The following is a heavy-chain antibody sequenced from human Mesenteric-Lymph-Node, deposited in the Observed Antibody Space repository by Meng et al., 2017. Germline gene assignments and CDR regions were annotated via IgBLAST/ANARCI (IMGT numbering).Heavy chain of an antibody. Sequence: GESLKISCAASGFTFSNYWMSWVRQAPGKGLVWVARVKGDGSGITYADSVKGRFTISRDNARNTLYLEMNSLRVEDTAVYYCARDLPSSSWYPSAFDYWGQGTLVTVSS. J-gene: IGHJ4*02. V-gene: IGHV3-74*01. CDR1: GFTFSNYW. CDR3: ARDLPSSSWYPSAFDY. D-gene: IGHD6-13*01. CDR2: VKGDGSGI.